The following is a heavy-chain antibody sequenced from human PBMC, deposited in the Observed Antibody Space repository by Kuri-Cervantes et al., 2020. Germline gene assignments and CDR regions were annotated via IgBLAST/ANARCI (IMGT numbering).Heavy chain of an antibody. CDR2: ISWNSGSI. V-gene: IGHV3-9*01. D-gene: IGHD3-10*01. J-gene: IGHJ4*02. CDR3: ANTYYYGSGTSFDY. Sequence: LSLTCAASGFTFDDYAMHWVRQAPGKGLEWVSGISWNSGSIGYADSVKGRFTISRDNSKNTLYLQMNSLRAEDTAVYYCANTYYYGSGTSFDYWGQGTLVTVSS. CDR1: GFTFDDYA.